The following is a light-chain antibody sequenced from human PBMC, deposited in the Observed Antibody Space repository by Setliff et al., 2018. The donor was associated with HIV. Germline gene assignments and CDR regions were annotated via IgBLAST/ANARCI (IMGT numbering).Light chain of an antibody. CDR3: SSYTSSSTPHV. V-gene: IGLV2-14*03. J-gene: IGLJ1*01. Sequence: QSALAQPASVSGSPGQTITISCTGTSSDIGGYNYVSWYQQHPGKAPTLIIYNVNNRPSGVSNRFSGSKSGNAASLSISELRTEDETDYYCSSYTSSSTPHVFGTGTKVTVL. CDR2: NVN. CDR1: SSDIGGYNY.